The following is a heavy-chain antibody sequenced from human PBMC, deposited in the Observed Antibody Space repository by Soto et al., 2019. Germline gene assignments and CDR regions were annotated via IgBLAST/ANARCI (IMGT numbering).Heavy chain of an antibody. CDR3: ASLGRHG. V-gene: IGHV3-7*01. CDR1: GFSFSDSW. Sequence: GGSLRLSCVASGFSFSDSWMDWVRQAPGKGPEWVANINPGGSEKNYVDSVKGRFTISRGNAKNSLFLQMNNLRAEDTGVYYCASLGRHGWGQGTTVTVSS. D-gene: IGHD3-16*01. CDR2: INPGGSEK. J-gene: IGHJ6*02.